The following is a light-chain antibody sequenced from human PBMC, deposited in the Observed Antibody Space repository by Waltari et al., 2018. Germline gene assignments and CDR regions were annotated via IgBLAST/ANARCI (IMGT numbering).Light chain of an antibody. CDR3: SSYTSSSTLVV. V-gene: IGLV2-14*01. Sequence: QSALTQPASVSGSPGQSITISCTGTSSDVGGYNYVSGYQQHPGKAPKRMVYEFRKLPAGVVSRFSGSKSGDTASLTISGLEAEDEADYYCSSYTSSSTLVVFGGGTKLTVL. CDR2: EFR. J-gene: IGLJ2*01. CDR1: SSDVGGYNY.